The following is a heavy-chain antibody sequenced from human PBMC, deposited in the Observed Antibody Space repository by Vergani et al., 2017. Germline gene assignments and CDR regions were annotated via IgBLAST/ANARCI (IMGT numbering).Heavy chain of an antibody. V-gene: IGHV1-69*01. J-gene: IGHJ3*02. CDR3: ARLADENYYDSSDRGAFDI. Sequence: QVQLVQSGAEVKKPGSSVKVSCKASGGTFSSYAISWVRQAPGQGLEWMGGIIPIFGTANYAQKFQGRVTITADESTSTAYMELSSLRSEDTAMYYCARLADENYYDSSDRGAFDIWGQGTMVTVSS. CDR2: IIPIFGTA. D-gene: IGHD3-22*01. CDR1: GGTFSSYA.